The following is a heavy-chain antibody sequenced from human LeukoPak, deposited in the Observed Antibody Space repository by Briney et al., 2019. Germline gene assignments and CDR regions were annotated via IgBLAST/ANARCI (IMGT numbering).Heavy chain of an antibody. D-gene: IGHD6-6*01. Sequence: PSETLSLTCTVSGDSVISRNYYWGWVRQPPGKGLEGIGSLYYSGTTYYSPSVRSRVTISVDTSKNQFSLKLSSVTAADTAVYYCARHQYSSSRYYYYYYMDVWGKGTTVTVSS. V-gene: IGHV4-39*01. J-gene: IGHJ6*03. CDR2: LYYSGTT. CDR3: ARHQYSSSRYYYYYYMDV. CDR1: GDSVISRNYY.